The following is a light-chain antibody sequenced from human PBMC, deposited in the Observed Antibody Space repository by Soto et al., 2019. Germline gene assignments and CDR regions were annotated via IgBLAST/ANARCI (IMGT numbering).Light chain of an antibody. J-gene: IGKJ1*01. V-gene: IGKV2-30*01. CDR3: MQCTHGAST. CDR2: KAS. Sequence: VVMTQSPLSLPVTLGQSASISCRSSQSVVYRDGIAYLSWFQQRPGQSPRRLIYKASKGDSGVPDRVSGSGSGADLTLTIGRVEAEDVGVDYCMQCTHGASTFGRETKVEFK. CDR1: QSVVYRDGIAY.